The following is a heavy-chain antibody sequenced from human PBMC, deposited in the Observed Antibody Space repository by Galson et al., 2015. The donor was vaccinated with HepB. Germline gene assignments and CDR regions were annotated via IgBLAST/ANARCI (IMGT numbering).Heavy chain of an antibody. D-gene: IGHD3-10*01. V-gene: IGHV5-51*01. CDR2: IYPGDSDT. CDR1: GYTFPRYW. J-gene: IGHJ4*02. CDR3: ATQRRPQVWPYSYGSGTYYAFDY. Sequence: QSGAEVKKPGESLKISCKGSGYTFPRYWIGWVRQMPGKGLEWMGIIYPGDSDTRYSPSFQGQVTISADRSSNTAYLQWTSLKASDTAMYYCATQRRPQVWPYSYGSGTYYAFDYWGQGTLVTVSS.